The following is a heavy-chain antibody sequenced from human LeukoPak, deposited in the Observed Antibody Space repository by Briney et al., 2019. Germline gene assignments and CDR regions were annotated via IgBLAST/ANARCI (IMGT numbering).Heavy chain of an antibody. D-gene: IGHD3-22*01. V-gene: IGHV4-34*01. J-gene: IGHJ1*01. CDR3: ARTRTYYYDSSGYYYAEYFQH. CDR1: GGSFSGYY. Sequence: PSETLSLTCAVYGGSFSGYYWSWIRQPPGKGLEWIGEINHSGSTNYNPSLESRVTISVDTSKNQFSLKLSSVTAADTAVYYCARTRTYYYDSSGYYYAEYFQHWGQGTLVTVSS. CDR2: INHSGST.